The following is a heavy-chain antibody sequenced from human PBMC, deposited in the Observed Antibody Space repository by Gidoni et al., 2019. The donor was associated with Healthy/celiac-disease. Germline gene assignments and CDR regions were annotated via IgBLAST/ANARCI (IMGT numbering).Heavy chain of an antibody. V-gene: IGHV2-26*01. CDR3: ARIRSGSYYYYYYMDV. CDR2: IFSNDEK. CDR1: GFSLSNARMG. Sequence: QVTLKESGPVLVKPTETLTLTCTVSGFSLSNARMGVSWIRQPPGKALEWLAHIFSNDEKSYSTSLKSRLTISKDTSKSQVVLTMTNMDPVDTATYYCARIRSGSYYYYYYMDVWGKGTTVTVSS. D-gene: IGHD1-26*01. J-gene: IGHJ6*03.